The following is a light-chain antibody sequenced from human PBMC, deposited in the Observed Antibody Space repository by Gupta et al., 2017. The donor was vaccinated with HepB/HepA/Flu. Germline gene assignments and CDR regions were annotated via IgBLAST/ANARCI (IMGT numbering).Light chain of an antibody. Sequence: QSALTPPASVSGSPVQSITISCTGTSSDVGGYNFVSWYQQHPGKAPKLMIYDVSNRPSGVSNRFSGSKSGNTASLTISGLQDEDEADYYCSSYTSSSTPLFGGGTKLTVL. V-gene: IGLV2-14*01. CDR2: DVS. CDR3: SSYTSSSTPL. CDR1: SSDVGGYNF. J-gene: IGLJ2*01.